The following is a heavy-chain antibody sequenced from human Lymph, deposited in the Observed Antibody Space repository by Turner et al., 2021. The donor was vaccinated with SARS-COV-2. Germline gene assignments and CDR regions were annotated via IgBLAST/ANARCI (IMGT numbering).Heavy chain of an antibody. J-gene: IGHJ6*02. D-gene: IGHD2-15*01. CDR1: GFTFSSYS. CDR2: ISMSSSTI. V-gene: IGHV3-48*02. CDR3: ARDRGGYGAYYYGMDV. Sequence: EVQLVESGGGLVQPGGSLRLSCAASGFTFSSYSMNWVRQDPGKGLEWVSYISMSSSTIYYADSVKGRFTISRDNAKNSLYLQMNSLRDEDTAVYYCARDRGGYGAYYYGMDVWGQGTTVTVSS.